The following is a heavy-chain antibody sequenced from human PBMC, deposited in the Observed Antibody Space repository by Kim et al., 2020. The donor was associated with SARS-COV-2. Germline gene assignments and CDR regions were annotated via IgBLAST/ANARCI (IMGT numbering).Heavy chain of an antibody. CDR1: GFTFTDYA. CDR3: AREQPYTTGWYTIDF. D-gene: IGHD2-15*01. CDR2: ITNSRT. Sequence: GGSLRLSCAASGFTFTDYAMSWVRQAPGKGLEWVSAITNSRTYYADSVKGRFTVSRDNSKDTVYLQMYSLRVDDTAVYFCAREQPYTTGWYTIDFWGRGT. V-gene: IGHV3-23*01. J-gene: IGHJ4*02.